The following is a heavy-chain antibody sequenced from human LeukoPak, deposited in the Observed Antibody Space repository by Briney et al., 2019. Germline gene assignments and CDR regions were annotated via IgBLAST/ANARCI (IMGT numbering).Heavy chain of an antibody. J-gene: IGHJ4*02. Sequence: ASVKVSCKASGCTFTSYAMHWVRQAPGQRLEWMGWINAGNGNTKYSQKFQGRVTITRDTSASTAYMELSSLRSEDTAVYYCARVSRSTFFDYWGQGTLVTVSS. V-gene: IGHV1-3*01. CDR3: ARVSRSTFFDY. D-gene: IGHD1-1*01. CDR2: INAGNGNT. CDR1: GCTFTSYA.